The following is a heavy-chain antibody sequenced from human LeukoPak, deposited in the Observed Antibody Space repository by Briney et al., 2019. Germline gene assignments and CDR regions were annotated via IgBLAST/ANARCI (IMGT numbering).Heavy chain of an antibody. D-gene: IGHD3-22*01. Sequence: SETLSLTCAVYGGSFSGYYWSWIRQPPGEGLEWIGEIDHSGSTNYNPSLKKRVTISVDTSKNQFSLKLRCVTAADTAVYYCARGYDYCDSCGYGYWGQGTLVTVSS. CDR1: GGSFSGYY. V-gene: IGHV4-34*01. J-gene: IGHJ4*02. CDR3: ARGYDYCDSCGYGY. CDR2: IDHSGST.